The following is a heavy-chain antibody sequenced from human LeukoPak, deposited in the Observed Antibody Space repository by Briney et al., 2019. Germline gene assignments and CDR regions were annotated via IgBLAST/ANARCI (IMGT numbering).Heavy chain of an antibody. J-gene: IGHJ4*02. D-gene: IGHD2-21*02. V-gene: IGHV7-4-1*02. CDR2: INTKTGNP. CDR3: ARDGGTYFYYYFDY. Sequence: ASVKVSCKASGYTFTTYAMNWVRQAPGQGLEWMGWINTKTGNPTYAQGVTGQFVFSLDTSVSTAYLQISSLKAEDTAIYYCARDGGTYFYYYFDYWGQGTLVTVSS. CDR1: GYTFTTYA.